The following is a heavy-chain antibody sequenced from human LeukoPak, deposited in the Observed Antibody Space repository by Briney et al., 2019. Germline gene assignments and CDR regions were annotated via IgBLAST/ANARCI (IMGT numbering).Heavy chain of an antibody. D-gene: IGHD6-13*01. CDR3: ARTRYSSTWFDP. Sequence: SETLSLTCTVSGGSISNYYWSWIRQPPGKGLEWIGYIYYSGSTNYNPSLKSRVTISVDTSKNQFSLKLSSVTAADTAVYYCARTRYSSTWFDPWGQGTLVTVSS. CDR2: IYYSGST. CDR1: GGSISNYY. J-gene: IGHJ5*02. V-gene: IGHV4-59*01.